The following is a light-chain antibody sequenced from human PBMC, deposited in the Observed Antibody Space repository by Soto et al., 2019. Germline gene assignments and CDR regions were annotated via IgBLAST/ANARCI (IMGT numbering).Light chain of an antibody. CDR1: QSVSSN. J-gene: IGKJ5*01. CDR3: PD. CDR2: GAS. Sequence: EIVMTQSPATLSVSPGERATLSCRASQSVSSNLAWYQQKPGQAPRLLIYGASTRATGIPARFSGSGSGTEFTLTISSLQSEDFAVYYCPDFGQGTRLEIK. V-gene: IGKV3-15*01.